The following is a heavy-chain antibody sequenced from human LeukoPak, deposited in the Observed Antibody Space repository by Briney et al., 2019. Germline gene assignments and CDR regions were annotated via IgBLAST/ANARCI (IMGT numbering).Heavy chain of an antibody. CDR2: IYHSGST. CDR1: GGSISSGSYY. Sequence: SETLSHTCTVSGGSISSGSYYWSWIRQPPGKGLEWIGYIYHSGSTYYNPSLKSRVTISVDRSKNQFSLKLSSVTAADTAVYYCARGVRQQLVYWFDPWGQGTLVTVSS. J-gene: IGHJ5*02. CDR3: ARGVRQQLVYWFDP. D-gene: IGHD6-13*01. V-gene: IGHV4-30-2*01.